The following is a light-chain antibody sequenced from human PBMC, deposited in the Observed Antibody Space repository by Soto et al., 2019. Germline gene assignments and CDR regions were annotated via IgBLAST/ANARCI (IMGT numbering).Light chain of an antibody. Sequence: DIQMTQSPSTLSASVGDTVTITCRASQSISTWLAWYQQKPGKAPKLLIYSASDLESGVPSRFSGSGFGTEFTLTITSLQPDDFATYYCQQYNSYSTFGPATFGQGTKVDIK. J-gene: IGKJ1*01. CDR1: QSISTW. CDR3: QQYNSYSTFGPAT. V-gene: IGKV1-5*03. CDR2: SAS.